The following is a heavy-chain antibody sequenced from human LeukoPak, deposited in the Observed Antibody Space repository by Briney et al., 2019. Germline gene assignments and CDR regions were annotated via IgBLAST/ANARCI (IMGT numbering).Heavy chain of an antibody. Sequence: GGSLRLSCAASGFTFSDYFVSWIRQAPGKGLEWISYISTRGNIIYYADSVKGRFTISRDDANSSLYLQISTLKAEDTAVYYCTRQWLRVMDVWGKGTTVTVSS. CDR3: TRQWLRVMDV. V-gene: IGHV3-11*04. CDR2: ISTRGNII. CDR1: GFTFSDYF. D-gene: IGHD6-19*01. J-gene: IGHJ6*04.